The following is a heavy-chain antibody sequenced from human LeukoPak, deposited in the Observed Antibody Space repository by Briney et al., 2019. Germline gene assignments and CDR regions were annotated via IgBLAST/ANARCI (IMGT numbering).Heavy chain of an antibody. CDR1: GFTFSSYA. J-gene: IGHJ5*02. CDR3: AKSGHYDFWSGYLYPFDP. D-gene: IGHD3-3*01. V-gene: IGHV3-23*01. Sequence: PGGSLRLSCAASGFTFSSYAMSWVRQAPGKGLEWVSAISGSGGSTYYADSVKGRFTISRDNSKNTLYLQMNSLRAEDTAVYYCAKSGHYDFWSGYLYPFDPWGQGTLVTVSS. CDR2: ISGSGGST.